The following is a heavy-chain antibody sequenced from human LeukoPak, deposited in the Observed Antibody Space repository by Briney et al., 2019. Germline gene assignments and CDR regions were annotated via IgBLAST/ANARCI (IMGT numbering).Heavy chain of an antibody. V-gene: IGHV4-59*01. CDR2: SYYTGST. CDR3: ARGWFDR. J-gene: IGHJ5*02. CDR1: GGSINSNY. Sequence: PSETLSLTCTVSGGSINSNYWSWIRQSPGKGLEWIGNSYYTGSTNYNPSFKSRATISVDTSKSQFSLSLTSVTAADTAVYYCARGWFDRWGQGILVTVSS.